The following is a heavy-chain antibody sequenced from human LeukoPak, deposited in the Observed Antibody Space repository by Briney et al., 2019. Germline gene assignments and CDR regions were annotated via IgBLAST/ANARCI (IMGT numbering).Heavy chain of an antibody. CDR1: SGSINNEH. Sequence: SETLSLTCSVSSGSINNEHWCWVRQPPGKGLEWIGHTLYGGSNKFNPSLKSRVTISVDRSKNQFSLTLISVTAAVTAVYYCVSLLFGGAGRGNWGQGSLVTVSS. V-gene: IGHV4-59*12. J-gene: IGHJ4*02. CDR2: TLYGGSN. CDR3: VSLLFGGAGRGN. D-gene: IGHD3-3*01.